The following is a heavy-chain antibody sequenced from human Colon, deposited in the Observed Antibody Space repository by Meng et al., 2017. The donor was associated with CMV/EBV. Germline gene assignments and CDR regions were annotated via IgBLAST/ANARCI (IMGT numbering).Heavy chain of an antibody. Sequence: SETLSLTCSVSGGSIVSHSYYWGWIRQPPGKGLEWIGSIYWSGVTSYNPPLKSRVTISVDTSKNQFSLRLNSVTAADSAVYYCARGRVGNTVRIDPWGQGTLVTVSS. J-gene: IGHJ5*02. CDR2: IYWSGVT. CDR3: ARGRVGNTVRIDP. V-gene: IGHV4-39*07. D-gene: IGHD1-26*01. CDR1: GGSIVSHSYY.